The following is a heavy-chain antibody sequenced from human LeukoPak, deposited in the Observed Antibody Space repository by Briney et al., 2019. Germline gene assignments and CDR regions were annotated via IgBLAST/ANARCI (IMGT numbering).Heavy chain of an antibody. CDR2: IGSSGSTI. J-gene: IGHJ6*03. CDR1: GFTFSGYT. D-gene: IGHD2/OR15-2a*01. CDR3: ASSIPQKYYYYYMDV. V-gene: IGHV3-48*04. Sequence: PGGSLRLSCAASGFTFSGYTIHWVRQAPGKGLEWVSYIGSSGSTIYYADSVKGRFTISRDNAKNSLYLQMNSLRAEDTAVYYCASSIPQKYYYYYMDVWGKGTTVTVSS.